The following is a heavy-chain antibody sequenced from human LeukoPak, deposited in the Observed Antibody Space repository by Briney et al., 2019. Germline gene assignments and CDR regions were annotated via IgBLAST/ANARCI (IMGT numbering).Heavy chain of an antibody. D-gene: IGHD3-22*01. V-gene: IGHV3-23*01. Sequence: GGSLRLSCAASGFTFSSYAMSWVRQAPGKGLEGVSGISGSGGSTYYGDSVKARFTISRDNSKNTLSLQMNSLRAEDTAVYHCAKNDLGYDSSGNYFDYWGQGTLVTVSS. CDR3: AKNDLGYDSSGNYFDY. CDR1: GFTFSSYA. CDR2: ISGSGGST. J-gene: IGHJ4*02.